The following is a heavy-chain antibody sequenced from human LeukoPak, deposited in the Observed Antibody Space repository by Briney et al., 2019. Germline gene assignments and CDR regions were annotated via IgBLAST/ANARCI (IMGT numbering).Heavy chain of an antibody. CDR3: TLGVWSSSLIY. D-gene: IGHD6-6*01. J-gene: IGHJ4*02. CDR1: GFTFSNAW. V-gene: IGHV3-15*01. CDR2: IKSKTDGGTT. Sequence: GGSLRLSCAASGFTFSNAWMSWVRQAPGKGPEWVGRIKSKTDGGTTDYAAPVKGRFTISRDDSKNTLYLQMNSLKTEDTAVYYCTLGVWSSSLIYWGQGTLVTVSS.